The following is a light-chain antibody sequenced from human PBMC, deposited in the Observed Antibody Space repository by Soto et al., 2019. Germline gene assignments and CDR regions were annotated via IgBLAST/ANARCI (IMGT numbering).Light chain of an antibody. CDR3: SSYTSSSTLLYV. CDR1: SSDVGGYNY. J-gene: IGLJ1*01. V-gene: IGLV2-14*01. CDR2: DVS. Sequence: QCVLTQPASVYGSPGQWITISCTGTSSDVGGYNYVSWYQQHPGKAPKLMIYDVSNRPSGVSNRFSGSKSGNTASLTISGLQAEDEADYYCSSYTSSSTLLYVFGTGTKVTVL.